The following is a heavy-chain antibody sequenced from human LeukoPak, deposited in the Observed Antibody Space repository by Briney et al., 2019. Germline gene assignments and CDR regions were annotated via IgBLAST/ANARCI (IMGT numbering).Heavy chain of an antibody. V-gene: IGHV1-2*02. Sequence: ASVKVSCKASGYTFTGYYMHWVRQAPGQGLEWMGWINANSGGTNYAQKFQGRVTMTRDTSISTAYMELSRLRSDDTAVYYCARSEIVVVPAAIWEHWFDPWGQGTLVTVSS. J-gene: IGHJ5*02. CDR2: INANSGGT. D-gene: IGHD2-2*01. CDR3: ARSEIVVVPAAIWEHWFDP. CDR1: GYTFTGYY.